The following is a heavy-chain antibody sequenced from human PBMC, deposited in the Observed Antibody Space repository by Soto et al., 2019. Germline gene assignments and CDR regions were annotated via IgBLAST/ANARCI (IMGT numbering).Heavy chain of an antibody. CDR3: TTQLGYCSGGSCYSEYFDY. CDR1: GFTFSNAW. Sequence: VQLVESGGGLVKPGGSLRLSCAASGFTFSNAWMNWVRQAPGKGLEWVGRITSKTDGGTTDYAAPVKGRFTISRDDSKNTLYLQMNSLKTEDTAVYYCTTQLGYCSGGSCYSEYFDYWGQGTLVTVSS. D-gene: IGHD2-15*01. V-gene: IGHV3-15*07. CDR2: ITSKTDGGTT. J-gene: IGHJ4*02.